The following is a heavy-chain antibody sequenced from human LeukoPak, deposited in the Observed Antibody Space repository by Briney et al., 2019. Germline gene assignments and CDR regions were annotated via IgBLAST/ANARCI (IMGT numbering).Heavy chain of an antibody. J-gene: IGHJ6*02. CDR3: ARDLIVVVPAAMNYYYYGMDV. Sequence: PGGSLRLSCAASGFTFSDYYMSWIRQAPGKGLEWVSCISSSGSTIYYADSVKGRFTISRDNAKNSLYLQMNSLRAEDTAVYYCARDLIVVVPAAMNYYYYGMDVWGQGTTVTVSS. V-gene: IGHV3-11*01. CDR2: ISSSGSTI. CDR1: GFTFSDYY. D-gene: IGHD2-2*01.